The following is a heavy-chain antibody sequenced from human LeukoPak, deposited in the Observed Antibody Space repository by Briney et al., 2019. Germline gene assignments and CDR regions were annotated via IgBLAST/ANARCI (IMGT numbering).Heavy chain of an antibody. CDR1: GGYIITSGHY. CDR3: ARERSSSGGHNWFDP. CDR2: VYYTGVT. V-gene: IGHV4-39*07. D-gene: IGHD4-23*01. J-gene: IGHJ5*02. Sequence: SETLSLTCTVSGGYIITSGHYWGWIRQPPGKGLEWIGSVYYTGVTSTNPFFRSRMSISVDTSKNQFSLNLTSVTAADAAVYYGARERSSSGGHNWFDPWGQGTLVTVSS.